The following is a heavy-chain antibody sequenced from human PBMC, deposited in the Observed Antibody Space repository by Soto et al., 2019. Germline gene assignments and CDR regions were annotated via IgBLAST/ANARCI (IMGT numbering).Heavy chain of an antibody. CDR1: GYTFGNHW. CDR3: AKTGYRAESFQH. D-gene: IGHD5-12*01. CDR2: MNSDGSII. J-gene: IGHJ1*01. Sequence: GGALRLSCAVAGYTFGNHWMHWVRQAPGKWLEWVSRMNSDGSIINYADSVKGRFTISRDNSKNTLYLQMNSLRAEDTAVYYCAKTGYRAESFQHWGQGTLVTVSS. V-gene: IGHV3-74*01.